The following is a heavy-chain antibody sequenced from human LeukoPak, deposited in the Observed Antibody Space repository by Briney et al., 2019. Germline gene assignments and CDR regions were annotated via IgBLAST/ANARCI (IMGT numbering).Heavy chain of an antibody. D-gene: IGHD3-10*01. CDR3: ARGWFGELWDWFDP. CDR2: INHSGST. Sequence: PSETLSLTCAVYGGSSSGYYWSWIRQPPGKGLEWIGEINHSGSTNYNPSLKSRVTISVDTSKNQFSLKLSSVTAADTAVYYCARGWFGELWDWFDPWGQGTLVTVSS. CDR1: GGSSSGYY. V-gene: IGHV4-34*01. J-gene: IGHJ5*02.